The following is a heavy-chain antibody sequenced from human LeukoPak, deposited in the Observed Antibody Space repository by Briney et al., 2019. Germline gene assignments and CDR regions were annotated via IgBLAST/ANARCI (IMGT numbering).Heavy chain of an antibody. V-gene: IGHV3-23*01. CDR2: ISGSGGST. J-gene: IGHJ4*02. D-gene: IGHD6-19*01. CDR1: GFTFSSYA. Sequence: PGGSLRLSCAASGFTFSSYAMSWVRQAPGKGLEWVSAISGSGGSTYYADSVKGRFTISRDNSKNTLYLQMNSLRAEDTAVYYCAINPINIAVAGYDYWGQGTLVTVSS. CDR3: AINPINIAVAGYDY.